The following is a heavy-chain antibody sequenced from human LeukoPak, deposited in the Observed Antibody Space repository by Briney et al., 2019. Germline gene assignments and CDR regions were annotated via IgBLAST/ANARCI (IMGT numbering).Heavy chain of an antibody. J-gene: IGHJ5*02. CDR1: GYTFTGYY. CDR3: ARDPGSSTTCYPYP. CDR2: INPNSGGT. D-gene: IGHD2-2*01. V-gene: IGHV1-2*02. Sequence: ASVKVSCKASGYTFTGYYMHWVRQAPGQGLEWMGWINPNSGGTNYAQKFQGRVTMTRDTSISTAYMELSRLRSDDTAVYYCARDPGSSTTCYPYPWGQGTLVTVSS.